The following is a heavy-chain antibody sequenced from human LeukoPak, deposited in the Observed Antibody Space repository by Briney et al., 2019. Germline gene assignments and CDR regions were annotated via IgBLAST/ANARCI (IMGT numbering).Heavy chain of an antibody. CDR1: GLTFSSYS. D-gene: IGHD1-1*01. V-gene: IGHV3-21*01. Sequence: GGSLRLSCAASGLTFSSYSMNWVRQAPGKGLEWVSSISSSSSYIYYADSVKGRFTISRDNAKNTLYLQMNSLRAEDTAVYYCVKGLVQTTMSYSVDYWGQGALVTVSS. J-gene: IGHJ4*02. CDR2: ISSSSSYI. CDR3: VKGLVQTTMSYSVDY.